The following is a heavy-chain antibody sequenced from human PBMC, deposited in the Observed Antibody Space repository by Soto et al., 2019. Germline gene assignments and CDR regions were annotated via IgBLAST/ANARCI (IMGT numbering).Heavy chain of an antibody. CDR2: IYYSGST. V-gene: IGHV4-59*08. CDR3: ARHGPIAAAGTVFDY. Sequence: PSETLSLTCAVSGYSISSYYWSWIRQPPGKGLEWIGYIYYSGSTNYNPSHKSRVTISVDTSKNQISLKLSSVTAADTAVYYCARHGPIAAAGTVFDYWGQGTLVTVS. CDR1: GYSISSYY. J-gene: IGHJ4*02. D-gene: IGHD6-13*01.